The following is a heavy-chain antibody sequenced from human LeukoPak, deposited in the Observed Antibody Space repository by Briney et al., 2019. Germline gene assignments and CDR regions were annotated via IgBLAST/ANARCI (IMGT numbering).Heavy chain of an antibody. Sequence: GASLQISCKVSGYIFTTYWIAWVRQLPGKGLEWMGIIYPGDSDTRYSPSFQGQVTISADKSISTAYLQWSSLKASDTAMYYCARPGPTVRYFGYWGQGTLVTVSS. CDR3: ARPGPTVRYFGY. D-gene: IGHD1-1*01. CDR2: IYPGDSDT. V-gene: IGHV5-51*01. J-gene: IGHJ4*02. CDR1: GYIFTTYW.